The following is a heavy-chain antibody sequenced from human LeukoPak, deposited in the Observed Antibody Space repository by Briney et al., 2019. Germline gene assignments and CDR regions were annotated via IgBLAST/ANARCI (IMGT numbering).Heavy chain of an antibody. J-gene: IGHJ4*02. CDR1: GGTFSSYA. D-gene: IGHD4-17*01. CDR3: ARDGYGGYVAHFDY. CDR2: IIPIYGTA. V-gene: IGHV1-69*05. Sequence: SVKVSCKASGGTFSSYAINWVRQAPGQGLEWMGRIIPIYGTANYAQKFQGRVTITTDESTSTAYMELSSLRSEDTAVYYCARDGYGGYVAHFDYWGQGTLVTVSA.